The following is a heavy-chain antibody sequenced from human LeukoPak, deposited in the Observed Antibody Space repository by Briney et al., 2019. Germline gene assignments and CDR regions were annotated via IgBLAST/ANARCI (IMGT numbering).Heavy chain of an antibody. J-gene: IGHJ6*02. Sequence: GGSLRLSCAASGFTVSSNYMSWVRQAPGKGLEWVSAISGSGGSTYYADSVKGRFTISRDNSKNTLYLQMNSLRAEDTAVYYCARTGYGRDYYGMDVWGQGTTVTVSS. CDR1: GFTVSSNY. CDR3: ARTGYGRDYYGMDV. D-gene: IGHD1-14*01. V-gene: IGHV3-23*01. CDR2: ISGSGGST.